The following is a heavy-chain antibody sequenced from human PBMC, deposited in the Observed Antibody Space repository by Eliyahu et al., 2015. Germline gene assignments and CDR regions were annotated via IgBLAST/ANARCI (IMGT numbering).Heavy chain of an antibody. V-gene: IGHV4-4*07. Sequence: QVQLQESGPGLVKPSETLSLTCIVSGGSISSXYWSXIRQPAGKGLEWIGRIYSSGSTKYNPSLKSRVTMSVDTSKNQFSLRLISVTAADTAVYYCARDSQWDLIHPFDYWGQGTLVTVSS. CDR2: IYSSGST. CDR3: ARDSQWDLIHPFDY. D-gene: IGHD1-26*01. J-gene: IGHJ4*02. CDR1: GGSISSXY.